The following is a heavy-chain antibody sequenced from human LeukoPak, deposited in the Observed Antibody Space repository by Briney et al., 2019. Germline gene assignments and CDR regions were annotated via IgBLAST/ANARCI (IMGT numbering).Heavy chain of an antibody. Sequence: ASVRVSCKASGYTFTDYYIHWVRQAPGQGREWMAWMNPDRGDTNNAQKFQGRVTMSRDTSISTVYMELSRLRPDDTAVYYCARDWGVWSSDIWGQGTMVTVST. CDR2: MNPDRGDT. CDR1: GYTFTDYY. J-gene: IGHJ3*02. V-gene: IGHV1-2*02. D-gene: IGHD6-19*01. CDR3: ARDWGVWSSDI.